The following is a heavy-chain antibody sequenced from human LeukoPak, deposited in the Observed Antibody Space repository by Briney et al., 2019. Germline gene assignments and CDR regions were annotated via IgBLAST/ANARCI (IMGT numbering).Heavy chain of an antibody. CDR2: ISRSGGST. D-gene: IGHD5-12*01. V-gene: IGHV3-21*01. CDR1: GFTFSNYN. CDR3: VRGDIRDY. J-gene: IGHJ4*01. Sequence: PGESLRLSCVGFGFTFSNYNLNWVRQAPGKSLEWVSSISRSGGSTYYAESVRGRLTISRDNAESSVYLHVNSLRVEDTAIYYCVRGDIRDYWGQGTLVTVAS.